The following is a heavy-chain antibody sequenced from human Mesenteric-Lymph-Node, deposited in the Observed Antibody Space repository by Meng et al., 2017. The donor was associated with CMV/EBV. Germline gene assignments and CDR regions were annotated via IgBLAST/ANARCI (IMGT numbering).Heavy chain of an antibody. V-gene: IGHV4-59*12. J-gene: IGHJ4*02. CDR2: IYYTGST. D-gene: IGHD6-6*01. CDR1: ANSISDYY. Sequence: SETLSLTCSVSANSISDYYWTWIRRPPGKGLEWIGYIYYTGSTNYNPSLKSRVTISLDTSKNQFSLKLSSVTAADTAVYYCARYSSSGVDYWGQGTLVTVSS. CDR3: ARYSSSGVDY.